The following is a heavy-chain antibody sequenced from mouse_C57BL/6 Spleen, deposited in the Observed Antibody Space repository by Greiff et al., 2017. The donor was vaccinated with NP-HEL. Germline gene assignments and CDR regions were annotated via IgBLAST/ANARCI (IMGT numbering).Heavy chain of an antibody. CDR1: GYTFTSYG. CDR2: IYPRSGNT. V-gene: IGHV1-81*01. CDR3: ARVGHDGYYVGWFAY. D-gene: IGHD2-3*01. J-gene: IGHJ3*01. Sequence: QVQLQQSGAELARPGASVKLSCKASGYTFTSYGISWVKQRTGQGLEWIGEIYPRSGNTYYNEKFKGKATLTADKSSSTAYMELRSLTSEDSAVYFCARVGHDGYYVGWFAYWGQGTLVTVSA.